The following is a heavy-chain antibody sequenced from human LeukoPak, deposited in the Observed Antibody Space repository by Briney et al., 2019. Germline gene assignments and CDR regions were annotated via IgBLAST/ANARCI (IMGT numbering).Heavy chain of an antibody. J-gene: IGHJ4*02. D-gene: IGHD5-24*01. CDR3: ARNGYNYRDFDY. CDR1: GGSISNYY. Sequence: SETLSLTCTVSGGSISNYYWSWIRQPAGKGLEWLGRIYTSGSTNYNPSLKSRISVSVDTSKNQFSLKLSSVTAADTAVYYCARNGYNYRDFDYWGQGILVTVSS. CDR2: IYTSGST. V-gene: IGHV4-4*07.